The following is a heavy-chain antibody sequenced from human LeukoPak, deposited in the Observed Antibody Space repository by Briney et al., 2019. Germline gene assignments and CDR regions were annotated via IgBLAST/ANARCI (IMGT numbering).Heavy chain of an antibody. D-gene: IGHD4-23*01. Sequence: WETLSLTCTVSGGSISSYYWSWIRQPPGKGLEWIGYIYYSGSTNYNPSLKSRVTISVDTSKNQFSLKLSSVTAADTAVYYCARDSKSGGYFDYWGQGTLVTVSS. CDR2: IYYSGST. CDR1: GGSISSYY. CDR3: ARDSKSGGYFDY. V-gene: IGHV4-59*01. J-gene: IGHJ4*02.